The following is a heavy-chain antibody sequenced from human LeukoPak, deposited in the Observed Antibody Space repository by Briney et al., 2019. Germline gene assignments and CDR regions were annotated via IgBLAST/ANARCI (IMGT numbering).Heavy chain of an antibody. J-gene: IGHJ5*02. CDR1: GYTFTSYD. Sequence: GASVKVSCKASGYTFTSYDINWVRQATGQGLEWMGWMNPNSGNTGYAQTLQGRVTMTRNTSISTAYMERSSLRSEDTAVYYCAGAGSSNWFDPWGQGTLVTVSS. D-gene: IGHD6-19*01. CDR2: MNPNSGNT. CDR3: AGAGSSNWFDP. V-gene: IGHV1-8*01.